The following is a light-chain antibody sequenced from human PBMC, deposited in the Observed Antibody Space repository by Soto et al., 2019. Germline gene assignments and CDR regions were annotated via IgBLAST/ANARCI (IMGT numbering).Light chain of an antibody. CDR1: QSISGNY. CDR3: QQYGRSAIFT. V-gene: IGKV3-20*01. Sequence: ELVLTQSPGSLSLSPGESATLSCWASQSISGNYLAWYQQKPGQAPRLLLYGASNRATGIPDRFSGSGSGTDFSLTISRLEPEEFAVYYCQQYGRSAIFTLGPGTTVEI. J-gene: IGKJ3*01. CDR2: GAS.